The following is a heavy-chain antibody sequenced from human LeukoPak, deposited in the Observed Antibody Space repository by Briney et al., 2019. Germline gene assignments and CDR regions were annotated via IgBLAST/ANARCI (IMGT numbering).Heavy chain of an antibody. CDR1: GYTFTSYD. D-gene: IGHD1-26*01. J-gene: IGHJ4*02. V-gene: IGHV1-8*01. CDR3: ASGFSGSYCFDY. Sequence: ASVKVSCKASGYTFTSYDINWVRQATGQGLEWMGWMNPNSGNTGYAQKFQGRVTMTRNTSISTAYMELSSLRSEDTAVYYCASGFSGSYCFDYWGQGTLVTVSS. CDR2: MNPNSGNT.